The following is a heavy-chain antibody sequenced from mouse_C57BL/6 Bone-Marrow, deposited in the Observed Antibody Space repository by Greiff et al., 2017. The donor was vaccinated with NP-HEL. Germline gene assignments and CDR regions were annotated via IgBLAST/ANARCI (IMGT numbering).Heavy chain of an antibody. V-gene: IGHV1-22*01. D-gene: IGHD2-4*01. CDR3: ARFYYDYDYWYFDV. Sequence: EVQLQQSGPELVKPGASVKMSCKASGYTFTDYNMHWVKQSPGKSLEWIGYINPNNGGTSYNQKFKGKATLTVNKSSSTAYMELRSLTSEDSAVYYCARFYYDYDYWYFDVWGTGTTVTVSS. CDR1: GYTFTDYN. CDR2: INPNNGGT. J-gene: IGHJ1*03.